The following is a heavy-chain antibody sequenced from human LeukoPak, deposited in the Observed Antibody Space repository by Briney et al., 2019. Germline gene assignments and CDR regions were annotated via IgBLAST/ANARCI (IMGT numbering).Heavy chain of an antibody. Sequence: GASVKVSCKASGYTFTDYYVHWVRQAPGQGLEWMGWINPNSGGTNYAQKFQGRVTMTRDTSISTAYMELSRLRSDDTAVYYCASMEQWRRAFDPWGQGTLVTVSS. CDR1: GYTFTDYY. CDR3: ASMEQWRRAFDP. D-gene: IGHD6-19*01. CDR2: INPNSGGT. V-gene: IGHV1-2*02. J-gene: IGHJ5*02.